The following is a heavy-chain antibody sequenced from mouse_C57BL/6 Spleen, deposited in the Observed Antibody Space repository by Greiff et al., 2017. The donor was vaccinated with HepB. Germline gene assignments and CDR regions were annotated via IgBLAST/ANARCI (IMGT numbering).Heavy chain of an antibody. CDR1: GYTFTSYW. J-gene: IGHJ2*01. CDR3: AREGGISYYFDY. V-gene: IGHV1-64*01. Sequence: QVQLQQSGAELVKPGASVKLSCKASGYTFTSYWMHWVKQRPGQGLEWIGMIHPNSGSTNYNENFKSKATLTVPKSSSTAYMQLSSLTSEDSAVYYCAREGGISYYFDYWGQGTTLTVSS. CDR2: IHPNSGST.